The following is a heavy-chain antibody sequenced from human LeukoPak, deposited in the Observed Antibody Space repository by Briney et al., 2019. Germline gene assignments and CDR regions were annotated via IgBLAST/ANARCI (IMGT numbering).Heavy chain of an antibody. CDR2: MNPNSGNT. Sequence: GASVKVSCKASGYTFTSYDINWVRQATGQGLEWMGWMNPNSGNTGYAQKFQGRVTMTRNTSISTAYMELSSLRSEDTAVYYCARGHGYYDSSGFPHYYYYYGMDVWGQGTTVTVSS. V-gene: IGHV1-8*01. D-gene: IGHD3-22*01. CDR1: GYTFTSYD. CDR3: ARGHGYYDSSGFPHYYYYYGMDV. J-gene: IGHJ6*02.